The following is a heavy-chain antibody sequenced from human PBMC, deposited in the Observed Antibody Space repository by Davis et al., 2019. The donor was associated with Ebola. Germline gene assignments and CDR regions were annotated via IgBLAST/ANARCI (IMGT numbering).Heavy chain of an antibody. J-gene: IGHJ4*02. V-gene: IGHV3-64D*06. CDR2: ISSGGHGT. D-gene: IGHD6-19*01. CDR1: GFTFSNYP. Sequence: GESLKISCSASGFTFSNYPMHWVRQAPGKGLEYVSAISSGGHGTYYADSVKGRFSISRDNAKNTLFLQMSSLGPEDTAVYYCAQWGDRVSYWGQGTLITVSS. CDR3: AQWGDRVSY.